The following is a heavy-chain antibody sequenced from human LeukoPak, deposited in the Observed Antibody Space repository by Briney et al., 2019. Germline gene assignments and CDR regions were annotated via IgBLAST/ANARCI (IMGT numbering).Heavy chain of an antibody. D-gene: IGHD3-10*01. V-gene: IGHV3-64*01. CDR3: ARSRGLDVHYYYYMDV. Sequence: GGSLRLSCAASGFTFSSYAVHWVRQAPGKGREYVSAITSDGGRTYYANSVKGRFTISRDNSKNTLYLQMGSLRAEDMAVYYCARSRGLDVHYYYYMDVWGKGTTVTVSS. CDR2: ITSDGGRT. CDR1: GFTFSSYA. J-gene: IGHJ6*03.